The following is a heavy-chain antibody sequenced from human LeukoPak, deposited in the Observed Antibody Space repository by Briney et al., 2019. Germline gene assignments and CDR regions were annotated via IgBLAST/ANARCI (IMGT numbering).Heavy chain of an antibody. CDR2: IYTSGST. CDR3: ARAHHMGWIPDHDAFDI. Sequence: SQTLSLTCTVSGGSIRSGSYYWSWIRQPAGKGLEWIGRIYTSGSTNYNPSLKSRVTISVDPSNNQFSLKLSSVTAADTAVYYCARAHHMGWIPDHDAFDIWGQGTMVTVSS. D-gene: IGHD5-18*01. J-gene: IGHJ3*02. CDR1: GGSIRSGSYY. V-gene: IGHV4-61*02.